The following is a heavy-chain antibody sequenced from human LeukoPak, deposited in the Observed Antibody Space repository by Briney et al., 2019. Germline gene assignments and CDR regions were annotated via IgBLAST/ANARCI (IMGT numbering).Heavy chain of an antibody. CDR2: IYHGGST. D-gene: IGHD6-13*01. CDR1: GGSISSSNDY. CDR3: ARSPRGSSSWPDY. J-gene: IGHJ4*02. V-gene: IGHV4-39*07. Sequence: SETLSLTCTVSGGSISSSNDYWGWIRQPPGKGLEWIGSIYHGGSTYYNPSLKSRVTISVDTSKNQFSLKLSSVTAADTAVYYCARSPRGSSSWPDYWGQGTLVTVSS.